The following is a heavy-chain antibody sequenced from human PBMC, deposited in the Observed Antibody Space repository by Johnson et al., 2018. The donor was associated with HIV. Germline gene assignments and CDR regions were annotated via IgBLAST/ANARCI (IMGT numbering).Heavy chain of an antibody. V-gene: IGHV3-9*01. Sequence: VQLVESGGGLVQPGRSLRLSCTASGFTFDDYAMHWVRQAPGKGLEWVSGISGSGGSTYYADSVKGRFTISRDNAKNTLYLQMNSLRAEDTAVFYCARDAKVGYGDAFDIWGPGTMVTVSS. D-gene: IGHD5-12*01. CDR2: ISGSGGST. J-gene: IGHJ3*02. CDR1: GFTFDDYA. CDR3: ARDAKVGYGDAFDI.